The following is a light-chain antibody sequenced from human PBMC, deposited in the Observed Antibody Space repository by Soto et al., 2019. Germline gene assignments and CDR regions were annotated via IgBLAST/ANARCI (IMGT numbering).Light chain of an antibody. Sequence: EIVMTQSPATLPPSPGEGATLSCKAGQNVYTNLAWYHQRPGRPPRLLIFDASTRATGISARFSGSGYGTEFTLTISSLQSEDFAVYFCQQCRNWPLTFGGGTKVEIK. CDR2: DAS. CDR1: QNVYTN. CDR3: QQCRNWPLT. V-gene: IGKV3-15*01. J-gene: IGKJ4*01.